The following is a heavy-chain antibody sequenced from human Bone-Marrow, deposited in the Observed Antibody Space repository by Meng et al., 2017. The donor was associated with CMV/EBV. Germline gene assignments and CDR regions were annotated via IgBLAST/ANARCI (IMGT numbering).Heavy chain of an antibody. CDR1: GFTFSSYS. V-gene: IGHV3-21*01. CDR3: ARDASIAAADNWFDP. Sequence: SGFTFSSYSMTWVRQAPGKGLEWVSSISSSSSYIYYADSVKGRFTISRDNAKNSLYLQMNSLRAEDTAVYYCARDASIAAADNWFDPWGQGTLVTVSS. J-gene: IGHJ5*02. D-gene: IGHD6-13*01. CDR2: ISSSSSYI.